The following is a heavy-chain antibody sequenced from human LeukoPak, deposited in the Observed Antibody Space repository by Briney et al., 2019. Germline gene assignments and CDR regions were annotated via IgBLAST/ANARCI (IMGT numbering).Heavy chain of an antibody. V-gene: IGHV4-59*08. Sequence: SETLSLTRTVSGGSISSYYWSWIRQPPGKGLEWIGYIYYSGSTNYNPSLKSRVTISVDTSKNQFSLKLSSVTAADTAVYYCARPFAGYCSSTSCYDAFDIWGQGTMVTVSS. CDR2: IYYSGST. CDR1: GGSISSYY. D-gene: IGHD2-2*01. J-gene: IGHJ3*02. CDR3: ARPFAGYCSSTSCYDAFDI.